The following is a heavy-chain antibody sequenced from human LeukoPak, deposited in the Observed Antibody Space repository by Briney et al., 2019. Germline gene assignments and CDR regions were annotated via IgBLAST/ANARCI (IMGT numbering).Heavy chain of an antibody. Sequence: TPSETLSLTCSVSGGSNSSGGYSWSWIRQHPGKGLEWIGYIYYSGSTYYNPSLKSRVTISVDTSKNQFPLKLSYVTAADTAVYYCARDRITMVRARSFYCMDVWRQGTTVTVSS. V-gene: IGHV4-31*03. CDR1: GGSNSSGGYS. CDR3: ARDRITMVRARSFYCMDV. J-gene: IGHJ6*01. D-gene: IGHD3-10*01. CDR2: IYYSGST.